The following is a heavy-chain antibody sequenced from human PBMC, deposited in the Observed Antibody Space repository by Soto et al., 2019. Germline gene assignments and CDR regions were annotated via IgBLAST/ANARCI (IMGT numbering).Heavy chain of an antibody. J-gene: IGHJ4*02. CDR2: IIPIFGTA. D-gene: IGHD3-22*01. CDR3: ARDAFYYDGPIGVYSFDY. V-gene: IGHV1-69*12. Sequence: QVQLVQSGAEVKKHGSSVKVSCKASGGTFNNYAISWLRQAPGQGLEWLGGIIPIFGTANYAQKFQGRVTITADEFSTTAYMELSSRRTEDTAVYYCARDAFYYDGPIGVYSFDYWGQGTLVTVSS. CDR1: GGTFNNYA.